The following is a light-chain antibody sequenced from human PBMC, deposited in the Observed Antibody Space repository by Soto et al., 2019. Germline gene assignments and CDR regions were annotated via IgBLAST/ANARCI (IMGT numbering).Light chain of an antibody. CDR3: QQRSNGPKA. CDR2: DAS. Sequence: EIVLTQSPATLSLSPGERATLSCRASQSVSSFLAWYQQKPGQAPRLLIYDASHRATGIPARLSGSGSGTDFSLTISSLEPEDFVVYYCQQRSNGPKAFGQGPKVDIK. CDR1: QSVSSF. V-gene: IGKV3-11*01. J-gene: IGKJ1*01.